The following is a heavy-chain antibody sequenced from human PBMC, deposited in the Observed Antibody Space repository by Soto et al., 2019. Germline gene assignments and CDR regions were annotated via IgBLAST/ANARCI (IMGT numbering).Heavy chain of an antibody. CDR1: GFTFSSYG. J-gene: IGHJ3*02. V-gene: IGHV3-30*18. CDR2: ISYDGSNK. CDR3: AKDLTDVAFDI. Sequence: QVQLVESGGGVVQPGRSLRLSCAASGFTFSSYGMHWVRQAPGKGLEWVAVISYDGSNKYYADSVKGRFTISRDNSKNTLYLQMNSLRAEDTAVYYCAKDLTDVAFDIWGQGTMVTVSS.